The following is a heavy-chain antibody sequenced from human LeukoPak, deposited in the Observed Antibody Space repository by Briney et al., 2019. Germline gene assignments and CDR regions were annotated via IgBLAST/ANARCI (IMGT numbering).Heavy chain of an antibody. Sequence: SETLSLTCAVYGGSFSGYYWSWIRQPPGKGLEWIGEINHSGSTNYNPSLKGRVTISVDTSKNQFSLKLSSVTAADTAVYYCARKTYDSTGPTPHPHVFDIWGQGTMVTVSS. CDR3: ARKTYDSTGPTPHPHVFDI. J-gene: IGHJ3*02. D-gene: IGHD3-22*01. V-gene: IGHV4-34*01. CDR1: GGSFSGYY. CDR2: INHSGST.